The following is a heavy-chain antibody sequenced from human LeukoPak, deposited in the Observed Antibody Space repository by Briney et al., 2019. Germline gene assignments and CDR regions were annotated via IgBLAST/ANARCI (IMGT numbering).Heavy chain of an antibody. CDR3: ATPRSPDWYFDL. J-gene: IGHJ2*01. CDR1: GGAFSSYA. CDR2: IIPIFGTA. V-gene: IGHV1-69*05. Sequence: GSSVKVPCKASGGAFSSYAISWVRQAPGQGLEWMGGIIPIFGTANYAQKFQGRVTITTDESTSTAYMELSSLRSEDTAVYYCATPRSPDWYFDLWGRGTLVTVSS.